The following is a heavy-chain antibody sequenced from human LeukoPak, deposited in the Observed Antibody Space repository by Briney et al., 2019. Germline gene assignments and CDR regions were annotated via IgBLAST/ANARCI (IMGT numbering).Heavy chain of an antibody. Sequence: SETLSLTCAVYGGSFSGYYWSWIRRPPGKGLEWIGEINHTGSTNCNPSLKSRVSISVDTSKNQFSLKLSSVTAADTAVHYCASLSAYYYDNSGHNWFDPWGQGTLVTVSS. CDR2: INHTGST. J-gene: IGHJ5*02. CDR1: GGSFSGYY. V-gene: IGHV4-34*01. D-gene: IGHD3-22*01. CDR3: ASLSAYYYDNSGHNWFDP.